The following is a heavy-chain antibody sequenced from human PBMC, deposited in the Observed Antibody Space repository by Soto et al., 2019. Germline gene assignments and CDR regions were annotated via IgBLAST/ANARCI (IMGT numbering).Heavy chain of an antibody. V-gene: IGHV1-69*13. Sequence: ASVKVSCKASGGTFSSYAISWVRQAPGQGLEWMGGIIPIFGTANYAQKFQGRVTITADESTSTAYMELSSLRSEGTAVYYCARDLVTLHPPLSYWGQGTLVTVSS. J-gene: IGHJ4*02. CDR1: GGTFSSYA. CDR2: IIPIFGTA. CDR3: ARDLVTLHPPLSY. D-gene: IGHD4-4*01.